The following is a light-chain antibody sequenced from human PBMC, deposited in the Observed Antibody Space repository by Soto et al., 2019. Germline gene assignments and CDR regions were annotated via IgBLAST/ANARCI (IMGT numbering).Light chain of an antibody. CDR3: QQYVTSPWA. CDR1: QGIGGT. Sequence: EIVMTQSPATLSVSPGERATLSCRASQGIGGTLAWYQQKPGHSPRLLIYDTVIRATGIPDRFSGSGSGTDFTLTISRLEPEDFAVYYCQQYVTSPWAFGQGTKVAIE. CDR2: DTV. V-gene: IGKV3-20*01. J-gene: IGKJ1*01.